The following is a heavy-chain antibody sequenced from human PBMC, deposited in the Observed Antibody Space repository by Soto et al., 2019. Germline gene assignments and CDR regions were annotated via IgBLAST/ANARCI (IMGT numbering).Heavy chain of an antibody. CDR1: GFTFSSYG. CDR2: IWYDGSNK. Sequence: QVQLVESGGGVVQPGRSLRLSCAASGFTFSSYGMHWVRQAPGKGLEWVAVIWYDGSNKYYADSVKGRFTISRDNSKNXLXLQXNSLRAEDTAVYYCARSKYCGGDCYPIDYYYGMDVWGQGTTVTVSS. D-gene: IGHD2-21*02. V-gene: IGHV3-33*01. CDR3: ARSKYCGGDCYPIDYYYGMDV. J-gene: IGHJ6*02.